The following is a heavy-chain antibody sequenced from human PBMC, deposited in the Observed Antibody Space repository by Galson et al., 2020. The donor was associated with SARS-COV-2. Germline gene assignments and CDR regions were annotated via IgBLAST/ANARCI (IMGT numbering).Heavy chain of an antibody. V-gene: IGHV4-61*02. D-gene: IGHD3-22*01. CDR3: AGESTMIPNWFDP. J-gene: IGHJ5*02. CDR1: GGSISSGSYY. CDR2: IYTSGTT. Sequence: SETLSLTCTFSGGSISSGSYYWSWIRQPAGKGLEWIRRIYTSGTTNYNPSLKSRVTISVDKSKNQFSLKLSSVTAEDTAVYYCAGESTMIPNWFDPWGQGTRVTVSS.